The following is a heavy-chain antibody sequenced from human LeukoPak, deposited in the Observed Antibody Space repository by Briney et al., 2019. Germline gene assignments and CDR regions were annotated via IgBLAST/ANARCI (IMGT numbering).Heavy chain of an antibody. V-gene: IGHV3-74*01. CDR1: GLTFSSHW. D-gene: IGHD3-3*01. Sequence: SGGSLRLSCAASGLTFSSHWMHWVRQAPGKGLVWVSRITNDGSSTTYADSVKGRFTISRDNSKNTLYLQMNSLRAEDTAVCYCAKDPQRTYYDFWSGYYNWFDPWGQGTLVTVSS. CDR2: ITNDGSST. CDR3: AKDPQRTYYDFWSGYYNWFDP. J-gene: IGHJ5*02.